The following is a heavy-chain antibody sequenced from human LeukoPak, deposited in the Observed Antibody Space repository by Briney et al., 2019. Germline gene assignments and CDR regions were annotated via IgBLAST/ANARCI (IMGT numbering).Heavy chain of an antibody. J-gene: IGHJ3*02. V-gene: IGHV3-23*01. Sequence: GGSLRLSCAASGFTFSSYAMSWVRQAPGKGLEWVLAISGSGGSTYYADSVKGRFTISRDNSKNTLYLQMNSLRAEDTAVYYCANRLMVRGVIMSGDAFDIWGQGTMVTVSS. CDR2: ISGSGGST. D-gene: IGHD3-10*01. CDR1: GFTFSSYA. CDR3: ANRLMVRGVIMSGDAFDI.